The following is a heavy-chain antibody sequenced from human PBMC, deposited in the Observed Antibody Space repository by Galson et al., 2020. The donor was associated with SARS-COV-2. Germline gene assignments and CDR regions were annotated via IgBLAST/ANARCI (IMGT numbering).Heavy chain of an antibody. Sequence: GGSLRLSCAASGFTVSSNYMSWVRQAPGKGLEWVSVIYSGGSTYYADSVKGRFTISRDNSKNTLYLQMNSLRAEDTAVYYCARVIRDGFKTGAFDIWGQGTMVTVSS. D-gene: IGHD5-12*01. CDR1: GFTVSSNY. V-gene: IGHV3-53*01. CDR3: ARVIRDGFKTGAFDI. CDR2: IYSGGST. J-gene: IGHJ3*02.